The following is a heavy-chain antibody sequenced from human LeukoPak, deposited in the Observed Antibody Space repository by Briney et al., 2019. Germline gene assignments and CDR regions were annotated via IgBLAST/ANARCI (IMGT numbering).Heavy chain of an antibody. Sequence: ASVKVSCKASGYTFTGYYMHWVRQAPGQGLEWMGWINPNSGGTNNAQKFQGRVTMTRDTSISTAYMELSRLRSDDTAVYYCARVLFYSSGNKSNRVDYWGQGTLVTVSS. J-gene: IGHJ4*02. V-gene: IGHV1-2*02. D-gene: IGHD6-19*01. CDR2: INPNSGGT. CDR1: GYTFTGYY. CDR3: ARVLFYSSGNKSNRVDY.